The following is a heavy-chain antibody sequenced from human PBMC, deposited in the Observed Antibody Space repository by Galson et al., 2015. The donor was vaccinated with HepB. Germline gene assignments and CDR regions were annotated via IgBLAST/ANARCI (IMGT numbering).Heavy chain of an antibody. Sequence: SVKVSCKASGYTFTNYAMHWVRQAPGQRLEWMGWSNAANGNTIHSQKFQGRVTITRDTSASTLYMELSSLRSEDTAVYYCARGYGSGSYLIDYWGQGTLLTVSS. V-gene: IGHV1-3*01. CDR2: SNAANGNT. J-gene: IGHJ4*02. CDR3: ARGYGSGSYLIDY. CDR1: GYTFTNYA. D-gene: IGHD3-10*01.